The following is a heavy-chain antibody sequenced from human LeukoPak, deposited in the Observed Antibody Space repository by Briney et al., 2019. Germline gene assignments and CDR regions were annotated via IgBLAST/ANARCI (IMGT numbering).Heavy chain of an antibody. CDR1: GFTFSSYA. Sequence: PGGSLRLSCAASGFTFSSYAMSWVRQAPGKGLEWVSAISGSGGGTYYADSVKGRFTISRDNSKNTLYLQMNSLRAEDTAVYYCAKAGGLLMVRGVIPYWYFDLWGQGTLVTVSS. CDR3: AKAGGLLMVRGVIPYWYFDL. J-gene: IGHJ2*01. D-gene: IGHD3-10*01. CDR2: ISGSGGGT. V-gene: IGHV3-23*01.